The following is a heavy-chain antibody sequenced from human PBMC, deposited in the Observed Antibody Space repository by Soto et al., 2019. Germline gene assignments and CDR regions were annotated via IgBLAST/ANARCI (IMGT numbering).Heavy chain of an antibody. J-gene: IGHJ6*02. CDR3: ARRIPFGYGMDV. CDR1: GFTFSSYA. D-gene: IGHD2-21*01. V-gene: IGHV3-64*01. CDR2: ITSNGGNT. Sequence: EVQLVESGGGLVQPGGSLRLSCAASGFTFSSYAMHWVRQAPGKGLEYVSAITSNGGNTDYASSVKGRFTISRDNPKNTLYLQMGSLRAEDMAVYYCARRIPFGYGMDVWGQGTTVTVSS.